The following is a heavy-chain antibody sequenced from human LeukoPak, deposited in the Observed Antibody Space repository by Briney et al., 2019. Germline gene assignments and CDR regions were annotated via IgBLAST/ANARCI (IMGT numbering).Heavy chain of an antibody. CDR2: INPNNSAT. CDR1: GYTFTGNY. V-gene: IGHV1-2*02. J-gene: IGHJ5*02. CDR3: ARGGDSSSWYGWFDP. Sequence: ASVKVSCEASGYTFTGNYMHWVRQAPGQGLEWMGWINPNNSATNYAQRFQGRVTMTRDTSISTAYMGLSRLRSDDTAVYYCARGGDSSSWYGWFDPWGQGTLVTVSS. D-gene: IGHD6-13*01.